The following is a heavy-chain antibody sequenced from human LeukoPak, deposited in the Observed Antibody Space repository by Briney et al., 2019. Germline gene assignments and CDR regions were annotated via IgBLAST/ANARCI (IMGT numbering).Heavy chain of an antibody. D-gene: IGHD3-22*01. Sequence: GRSLRLSCAASGFTFSSYAMSWVRQAPGKGLEWVAAISGTGGSTSYADSVKGRFTISRDNSKNTLYVQMNSLRAEDTAVYYCAKDAIGDSSGHYWWEFDYWGQGTLVTVSS. V-gene: IGHV3-23*01. J-gene: IGHJ4*02. CDR1: GFTFSSYA. CDR2: ISGTGGST. CDR3: AKDAIGDSSGHYWWEFDY.